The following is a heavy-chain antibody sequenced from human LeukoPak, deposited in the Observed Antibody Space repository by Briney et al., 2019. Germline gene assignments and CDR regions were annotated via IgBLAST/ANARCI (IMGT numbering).Heavy chain of an antibody. CDR3: ARGLRYCSSTSCPELDDAFDI. Sequence: GGSLRLSCAASGFTVSSKYMSWVRQAPGKGLEWVSVIYSGGSAYYADSVKGRFTISRDNSKNTLYLQMNSLRPEDTAVYYCARGLRYCSSTSCPELDDAFDIWGQGTVVTVSS. V-gene: IGHV3-66*02. CDR1: GFTVSSKY. J-gene: IGHJ3*02. CDR2: IYSGGSA. D-gene: IGHD2-2*01.